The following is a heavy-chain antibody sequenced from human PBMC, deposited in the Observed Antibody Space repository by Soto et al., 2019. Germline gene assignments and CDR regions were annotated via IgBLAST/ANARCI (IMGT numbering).Heavy chain of an antibody. Sequence: SETLSLTCTVSSGSISGYFWSWIRQPPGKEPEWIGYISYRGNTNYNPSLQSRVSISLVTSKNQISLKLDAVTASDTAVYYCVRMERSKEGLSVYYFDFWGQGTLVTVSS. V-gene: IGHV4-59*01. CDR1: SGSISGYF. CDR2: ISYRGNT. J-gene: IGHJ4*02. CDR3: VRMERSKEGLSVYYFDF. D-gene: IGHD1-26*01.